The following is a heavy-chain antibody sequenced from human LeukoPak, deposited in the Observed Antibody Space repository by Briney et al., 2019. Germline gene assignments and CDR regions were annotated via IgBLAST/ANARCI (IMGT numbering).Heavy chain of an antibody. Sequence: GGSLRLSCAASGFTFSSYGMHWVRQAPGKGLEWVAVIWYDGSNKYYAGSVKGRFTISRDNSKNTLYLQMNSLRAEDTAVYYCAREPLGEVYYYYYGMDVWGQGTTVTVSS. V-gene: IGHV3-33*01. CDR3: AREPLGEVYYYYYGMDV. J-gene: IGHJ6*02. CDR2: IWYDGSNK. D-gene: IGHD3-10*01. CDR1: GFTFSSYG.